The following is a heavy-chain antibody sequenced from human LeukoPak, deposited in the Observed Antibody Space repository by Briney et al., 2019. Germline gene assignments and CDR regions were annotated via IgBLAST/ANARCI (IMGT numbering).Heavy chain of an antibody. D-gene: IGHD6-6*01. CDR3: AKVGSSSSSTGWFDP. CDR1: GFIFTDYA. CDR2: VSGHGDTT. Sequence: GGSLRLSCAASGFIFTDYAMSWARQPPGKGLEWVSAVSGHGDTTDYVDSVKGRFTISRDNSRNTVHLQMNSLRAEDTAVYYCAKVGSSSSSTGWFDPWGQGTLVTVSS. J-gene: IGHJ5*02. V-gene: IGHV3-23*01.